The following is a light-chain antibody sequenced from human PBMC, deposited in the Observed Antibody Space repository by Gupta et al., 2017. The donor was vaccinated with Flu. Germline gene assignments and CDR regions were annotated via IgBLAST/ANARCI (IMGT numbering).Light chain of an antibody. Sequence: EIVLTQSPGTLSLSPGERATLSCRASQSGSSNYLAWFQQKPGQAPRLLIYGVSRRATGIPDRFSGSGSGTDFTLTISRLEPKDFAVHFCLQYGGSPRTFGQGTRV. J-gene: IGKJ1*01. V-gene: IGKV3-20*01. CDR1: QSGSSNY. CDR3: LQYGGSPRT. CDR2: GVS.